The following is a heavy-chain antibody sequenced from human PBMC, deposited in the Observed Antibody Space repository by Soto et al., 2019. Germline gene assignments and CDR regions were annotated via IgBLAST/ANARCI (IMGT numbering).Heavy chain of an antibody. Sequence: PSETLSLTCTVSGGSISNYYWSWIRQPPGKGLEWIGYIYYSGNTNYNPSLKSRVIMSVDTSRNQFSLNLSSVTAADTAIYYCARGSTIAARYFDYWGQGXLVTVSS. V-gene: IGHV4-59*01. CDR3: ARGSTIAARYFDY. J-gene: IGHJ4*01. CDR2: IYYSGNT. D-gene: IGHD6-6*01. CDR1: GGSISNYY.